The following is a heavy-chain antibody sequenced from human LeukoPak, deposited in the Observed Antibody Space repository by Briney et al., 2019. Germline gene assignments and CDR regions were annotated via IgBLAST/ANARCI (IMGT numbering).Heavy chain of an antibody. CDR3: AKGQSSTSSKWFDP. V-gene: IGHV3-23*01. CDR2: ISGSGGNT. CDR1: GFTFSSYA. J-gene: IGHJ5*02. Sequence: PGGSLRLSCAASGFTFSSYAMSWVRQAPGKGVEWVSTISGSGGNTYYADSVKGRFTISRDNSENTLYLQMHSPRAEDTALYYCAKGQSSTSSKWFDPWGQGTLVTVSS. D-gene: IGHD6-6*01.